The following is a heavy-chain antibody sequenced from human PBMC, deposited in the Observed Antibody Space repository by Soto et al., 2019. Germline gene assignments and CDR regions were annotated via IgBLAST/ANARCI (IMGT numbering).Heavy chain of an antibody. V-gene: IGHV4-30-2*01. D-gene: IGHD6-6*01. J-gene: IGHJ4*02. CDR1: GGSIRSGGYS. CDR3: AGGIAARPLGY. Sequence: SETLSLTCAVSGGSIRSGGYSWSWIRQPPGKGLEWIGYIYHSGSTYYNPSLKSRVTISVDRSKNQFSLKLSSVTAADTAVYYCAGGIAARPLGYWGQGTLVTVSS. CDR2: IYHSGST.